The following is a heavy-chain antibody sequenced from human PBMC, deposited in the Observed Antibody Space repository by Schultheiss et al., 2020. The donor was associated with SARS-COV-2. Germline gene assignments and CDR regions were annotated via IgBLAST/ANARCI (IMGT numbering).Heavy chain of an antibody. CDR2: ISGSGTST. D-gene: IGHD5-12*01. V-gene: IGHV3-23*01. Sequence: GGSLRLSCSASGFTFSSYAMAWVRQAPGKGLEWVSTISGSGTSTYYADSVKGRFTISRDSSKNTLYLQMNSLRAEDTAVYYCAKDNSNSGYVDYYYYGMDVWGQGTTVTVSS. CDR3: AKDNSNSGYVDYYYYGMDV. CDR1: GFTFSSYA. J-gene: IGHJ6*02.